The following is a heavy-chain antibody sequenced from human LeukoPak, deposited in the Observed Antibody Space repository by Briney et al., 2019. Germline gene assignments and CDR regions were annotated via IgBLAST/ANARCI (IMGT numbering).Heavy chain of an antibody. V-gene: IGHV4-59*01. D-gene: IGHD2-15*01. CDR1: GGSISSYY. CDR3: ARERGDGGSSYHELLYNWFDP. J-gene: IGHJ5*02. CDR2: IYFSVST. Sequence: SETLSLTFTVSGGSISSYYWSWIRKPPGKGLDWTGHIYFSVSTNYNPSLKSPVTISVDTSKNQFSMNLCSATDADTARYYSARERGDGGSSYHELLYNWFDPWGQGTLVTVSS.